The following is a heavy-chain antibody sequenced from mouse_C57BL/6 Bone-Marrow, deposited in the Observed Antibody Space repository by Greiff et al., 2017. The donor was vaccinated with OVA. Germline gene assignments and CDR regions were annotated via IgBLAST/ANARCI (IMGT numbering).Heavy chain of an antibody. J-gene: IGHJ4*01. CDR2: IHPNSGST. Sequence: QVQLQQPGAELVKPGASVKLSCKASGYTFTSYWMHWVKQRPGQGLEWIGMIHPNSGSTNYNEKFKSKATLTVDKSSSTAYMQLSSLTSEDSAVYYCARGDYYGSSFRDYWGQGTSVTVSS. CDR3: ARGDYYGSSFRDY. CDR1: GYTFTSYW. V-gene: IGHV1-64*01. D-gene: IGHD1-1*01.